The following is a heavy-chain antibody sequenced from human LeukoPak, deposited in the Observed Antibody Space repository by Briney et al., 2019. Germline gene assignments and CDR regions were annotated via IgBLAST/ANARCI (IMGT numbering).Heavy chain of an antibody. CDR3: ARLAYYYDSSGYYPGEYYFDY. D-gene: IGHD3-22*01. V-gene: IGHV1-69*13. Sequence: SVKVSCKASGGTFSSYAIIWVRQAPGQGLEWMGGIIPIFGTATYAQKFQGRVTITADESTSTAYMQLSSLRSEDKAVYYCARLAYYYDSSGYYPGEYYFDYWGQGTLVTVSS. J-gene: IGHJ4*02. CDR2: IIPIFGTA. CDR1: GGTFSSYA.